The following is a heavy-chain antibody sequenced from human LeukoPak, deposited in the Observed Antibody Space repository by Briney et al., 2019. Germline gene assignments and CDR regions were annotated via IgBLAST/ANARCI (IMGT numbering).Heavy chain of an antibody. D-gene: IGHD1-26*01. CDR1: GFAFSSYW. CDR2: IKQDGGEE. V-gene: IGHV3-7*01. Sequence: GGSLRLSCVASGFAFSSYWMTWVRQAPGKGLEWVANIKQDGGEEYYVDSVKGRFTISRDNAKDSLFLQMNSLRVEDTAVYYCARLGGSYYTYWGQGTLVTVSS. CDR3: ARLGGSYYTY. J-gene: IGHJ4*02.